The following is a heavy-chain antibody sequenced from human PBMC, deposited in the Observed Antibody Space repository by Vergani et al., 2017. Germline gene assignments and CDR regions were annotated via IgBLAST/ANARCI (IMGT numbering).Heavy chain of an antibody. CDR1: GFTFSSYA. J-gene: IGHJ3*02. CDR2: ISGSGGST. Sequence: EVQLLESGGGLVQPGVSLRLSCAASGFTFSSYAMSWVRQAPGKGLEWVSAISGSGGSTYYADSVKGRFTISRDNSKNTLYLQMNSLRAEDTAVYYCAKDLTMITFGGVEGPGAFDIWGQGTTVTVSS. CDR3: AKDLTMITFGGVEGPGAFDI. V-gene: IGHV3-23*01. D-gene: IGHD3-16*01.